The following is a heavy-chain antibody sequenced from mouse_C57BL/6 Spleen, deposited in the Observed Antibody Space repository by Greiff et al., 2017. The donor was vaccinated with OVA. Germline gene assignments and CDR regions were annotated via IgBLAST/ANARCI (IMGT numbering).Heavy chain of an antibody. Sequence: QLQQSGAELVKPGASVKISCKASGYAFSSYWMNWVKQRPGKGLEWIGQIYPGDGDTNYNGKFKGKATLTADKSSSTAYMQLSSLTSEDSAVYFCARWSAYGRTMDYWGQGTSVTVSS. J-gene: IGHJ4*01. CDR2: IYPGDGDT. CDR1: GYAFSSYW. CDR3: ARWSAYGRTMDY. V-gene: IGHV1-80*01. D-gene: IGHD6-5*01.